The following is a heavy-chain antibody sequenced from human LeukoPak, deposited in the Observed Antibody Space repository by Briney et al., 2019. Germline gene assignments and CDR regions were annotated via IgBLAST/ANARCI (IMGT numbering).Heavy chain of an antibody. D-gene: IGHD3-3*01. CDR3: ARDRPTGSSRVFVVQ. CDR2: MSSGGSYI. Sequence: GGSLRLSCTASGFTFSTYAMTWVRQAPGKGLELISSMSSGGSYIYYSDSVRGRFTISRDNAKSSLYLVMNSLRAEDTAIYYCARDRPTGSSRVFVVQWGQGTLVTVSS. J-gene: IGHJ4*02. CDR1: GFTFSTYA. V-gene: IGHV3-21*06.